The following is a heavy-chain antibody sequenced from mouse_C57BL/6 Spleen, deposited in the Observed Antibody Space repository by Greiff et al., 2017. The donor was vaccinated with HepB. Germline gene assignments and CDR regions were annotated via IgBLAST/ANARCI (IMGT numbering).Heavy chain of an antibody. Sequence: VQLQQSGAELVRPGASVKLSCTASGFNIKDDYMHWVKQRPEQGLEWIGWIDPENGDTEYASKCQGKATITEDTSSNTAYLQLSSLTSEDTAVYYCTTAATLNAMDYWGQGTSVTVSS. J-gene: IGHJ4*01. CDR2: IDPENGDT. CDR3: TTAATLNAMDY. V-gene: IGHV14-4*01. CDR1: GFNIKDDY. D-gene: IGHD1-1*01.